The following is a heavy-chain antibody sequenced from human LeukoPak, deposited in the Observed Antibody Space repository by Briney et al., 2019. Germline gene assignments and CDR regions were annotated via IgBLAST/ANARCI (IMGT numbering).Heavy chain of an antibody. CDR2: IYHTGST. J-gene: IGHJ4*02. Sequence: PSETLSLTCAISGGSVSDYYWSWIRQSPGKGLEWIGYIYHTGSTSYSPSLKSRVTISADTSQNQFSLKLSSVTAADTAVYYCASRKLGNDYWGQGTLVTVSS. CDR1: GGSVSDYY. D-gene: IGHD7-27*01. CDR3: ASRKLGNDY. V-gene: IGHV4-59*02.